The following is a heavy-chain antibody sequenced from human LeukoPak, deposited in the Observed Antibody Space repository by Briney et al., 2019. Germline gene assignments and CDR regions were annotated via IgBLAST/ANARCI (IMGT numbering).Heavy chain of an antibody. J-gene: IGHJ4*02. D-gene: IGHD3-22*01. CDR1: GFTFSSYA. CDR2: ISGSGGST. CDR3: ARRDLYYYDSSGYDY. Sequence: GGSLRLSCAASGFTFSSYAMSWVRQAPGKGLEWVSAISGSGGSTYYADSVKGRFTISRDNSKNTLYLQMNSLRAEDTAVYYCARRDLYYYDSSGYDYWGQGTLVTVSS. V-gene: IGHV3-23*01.